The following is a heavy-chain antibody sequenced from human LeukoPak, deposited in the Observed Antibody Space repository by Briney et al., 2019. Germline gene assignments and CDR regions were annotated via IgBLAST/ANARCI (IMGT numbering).Heavy chain of an antibody. CDR3: ARRITMNRDAFDI. CDR2: INPSGGST. CDR1: GYTFTSYY. V-gene: IGHV1-46*03. J-gene: IGHJ3*02. D-gene: IGHD3-22*01. Sequence: ASVKVSCKASGYTFTSYYMHWVRQAPGQGLEWMGIINPSGGSTSYAQKFQGRVTMTRDTSTRTVYMELSSLRSEDTAVYYCARRITMNRDAFDIWGQGTMVTVSS.